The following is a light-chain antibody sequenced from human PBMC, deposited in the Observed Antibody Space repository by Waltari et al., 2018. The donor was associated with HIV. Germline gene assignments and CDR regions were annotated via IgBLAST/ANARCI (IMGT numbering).Light chain of an antibody. Sequence: QSTLTQPLSASGSPGQSVTISCTGTSSDIGGYNYVSWYQQHPGKAPKLIMTEVTKRPSGVPDRFSGSKSGNTASLTVSGLQADDEALYYCSSFAPTNKFYVLFGGGTTLTVL. CDR1: SSDIGGYNY. CDR3: SSFAPTNKFYVL. J-gene: IGLJ2*01. CDR2: EVT. V-gene: IGLV2-8*01.